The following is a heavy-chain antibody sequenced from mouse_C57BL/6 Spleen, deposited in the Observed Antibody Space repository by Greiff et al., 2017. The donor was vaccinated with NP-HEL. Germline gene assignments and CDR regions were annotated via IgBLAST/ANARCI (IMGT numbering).Heavy chain of an antibody. J-gene: IGHJ1*03. CDR1: GYTFTSYG. CDR2: IYPRSGNT. D-gene: IGHD1-1*01. Sequence: VQRVESGAELARPGASVKLSCKASGYTFTSYGISWVKQRTGQGLEWIGEIYPRSGNTYYNEKFKGKATLTADKSSSTAYMELRSLTSEDSAVYFCARSGAVVGYFDVWGTGTTVTVSS. V-gene: IGHV1-81*01. CDR3: ARSGAVVGYFDV.